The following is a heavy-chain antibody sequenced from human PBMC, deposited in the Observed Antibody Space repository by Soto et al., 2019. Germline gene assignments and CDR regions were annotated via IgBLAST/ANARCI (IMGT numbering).Heavy chain of an antibody. V-gene: IGHV3-13*04. D-gene: IGHD3-9*01. CDR3: TRAFEYYDLLTGYYKYYFDY. Sequence: GGSLRLSCAASGFTFSSYDMHWVRQATGKGLEWVSSIGSAGDTSYSGSVRGRFTISRENAKNSLYLQMNSLRAGDTAVYYCTRAFEYYDLLTGYYKYYFDYWGQGT. CDR2: IGSAGDT. CDR1: GFTFSSYD. J-gene: IGHJ4*02.